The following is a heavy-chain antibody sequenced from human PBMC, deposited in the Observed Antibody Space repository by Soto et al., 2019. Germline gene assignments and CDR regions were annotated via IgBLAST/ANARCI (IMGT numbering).Heavy chain of an antibody. D-gene: IGHD6-13*01. CDR1: GGAISNTTYY. CDR2: VSFSGSK. CDR3: ARGSTWQGRDWFDP. V-gene: IGHV4-39*01. Sequence: PSETLSLTCTVSGGAISNTTYYWGWIRQPPGKRLEWIGSVSFSGSKYYNPSLKSRVTSSIDTSKTLISLKVRSVTAADTAVYYCARGSTWQGRDWFDPWGQGTLVTVSS. J-gene: IGHJ5*02.